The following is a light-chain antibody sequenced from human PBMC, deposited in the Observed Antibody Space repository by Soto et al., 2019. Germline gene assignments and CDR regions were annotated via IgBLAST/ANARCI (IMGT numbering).Light chain of an antibody. V-gene: IGKV3D-15*01. CDR2: GVS. J-gene: IGKJ4*01. Sequence: DIVMTQSPVTLSASPGERVTLSCKTNKSISSNLAWYQQKRGQAPRLLISGVSTRASGIPARFSGSGSGTEFTLTITSLQSEDVAVYYCQQYNNWPLTFGGGTKVDIK. CDR1: KSISSN. CDR3: QQYNNWPLT.